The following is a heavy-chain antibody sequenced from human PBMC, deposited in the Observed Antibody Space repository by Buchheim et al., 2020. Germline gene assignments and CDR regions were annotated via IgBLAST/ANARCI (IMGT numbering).Heavy chain of an antibody. CDR3: ASHFGHTIDY. J-gene: IGHJ4*02. D-gene: IGHD3-10*01. CDR2: IKQDGSEK. Sequence: EVQLVESGGGLVQPGGSLRLSCAASGFTFSSYWISWVRQAPGKGLEWVANIKQDGSEKYYVDSVKGRFTISRDNAKNSLYLQMNSLRAEDTAVYYCASHFGHTIDYWGQGTL. CDR1: GFTFSSYW. V-gene: IGHV3-7*01.